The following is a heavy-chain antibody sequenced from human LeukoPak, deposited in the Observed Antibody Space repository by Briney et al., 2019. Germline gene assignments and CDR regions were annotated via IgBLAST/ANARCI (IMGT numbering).Heavy chain of an antibody. J-gene: IGHJ4*02. CDR1: GFTFSDYY. D-gene: IGHD6-13*01. CDR2: ISSSSSYT. V-gene: IGHV3-11*03. CDR3: ARTYSRSWSLGY. Sequence: GGSLRLSCAASGFTFSDYYMSWIRQAPGKGLEWVSYISSSSSYTNYADSVKGRFNISRDNAKNSLYLQMNSLRADDTAGYYCARTYSRSWSLGYWGQGTLVTVSS.